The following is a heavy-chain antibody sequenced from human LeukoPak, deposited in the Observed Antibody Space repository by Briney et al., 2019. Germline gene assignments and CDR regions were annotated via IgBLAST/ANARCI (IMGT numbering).Heavy chain of an antibody. CDR1: GGSISSGSYY. Sequence: SETLSLTCTVSGGSISSGSYYWSWIRQPAGKGLEWIGRIYTSGSTNYNPSLKSRVTISVDTSKNQFSLKLSSVTAADTAVYYCARVRSAGYCSSTSCLPYYYYMDVWGKGTTVTVSS. CDR3: ARVRSAGYCSSTSCLPYYYYMDV. CDR2: IYTSGST. J-gene: IGHJ6*03. D-gene: IGHD2-2*01. V-gene: IGHV4-61*02.